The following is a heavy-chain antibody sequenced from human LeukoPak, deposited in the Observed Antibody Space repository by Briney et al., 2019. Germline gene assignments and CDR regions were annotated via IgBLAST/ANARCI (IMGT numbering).Heavy chain of an antibody. J-gene: IGHJ4*02. V-gene: IGHV4-61*05. Sequence: PSETLSLTCTVSGGSISSSSYYWGWIRQPPGKGLEWIGYIFYSGGTNYNPSLKSRVTMSVDTSKTQFSLKLSSVTAADTAVYYCARGVGLHVYYFDYWGQGSLVTVSS. CDR1: GGSISSSSYY. D-gene: IGHD3-16*01. CDR3: ARGVGLHVYYFDY. CDR2: IFYSGGT.